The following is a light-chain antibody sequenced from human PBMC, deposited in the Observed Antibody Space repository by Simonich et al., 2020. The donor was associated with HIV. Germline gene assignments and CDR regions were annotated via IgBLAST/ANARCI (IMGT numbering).Light chain of an antibody. CDR2: GAS. CDR3: QQYYSTPT. V-gene: IGKV1-NL1*01. Sequence: DIQMTQSPSTLSASVGDRVTITCRASQDISHYFSWYQQKPGKAPKLLLYGASRLESGVPSRFSGSGSVTDYTLTISSLQPEDFATYYCQQYYSTPTFGPGTKVDIK. J-gene: IGKJ3*01. CDR1: QDISHY.